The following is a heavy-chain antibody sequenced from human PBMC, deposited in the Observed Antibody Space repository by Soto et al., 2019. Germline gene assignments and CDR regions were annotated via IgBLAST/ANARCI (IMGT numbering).Heavy chain of an antibody. Sequence: GGSLRLSCAASGFTFSSYSMNWVRQAPGKGLEWVSSISSSSYTYYADSVKGRFTISRDNAKNSLYLQMNSLRADDTAVYYCARDRGTHSGTYSFWFDPWGQGTLVTVSS. D-gene: IGHD1-26*01. CDR3: ARDRGTHSGTYSFWFDP. V-gene: IGHV3-21*01. J-gene: IGHJ5*02. CDR2: ISSSSYT. CDR1: GFTFSSYS.